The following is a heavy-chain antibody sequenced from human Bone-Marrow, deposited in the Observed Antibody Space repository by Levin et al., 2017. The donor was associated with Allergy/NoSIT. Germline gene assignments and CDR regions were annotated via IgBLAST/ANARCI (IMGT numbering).Heavy chain of an antibody. J-gene: IGHJ6*02. CDR3: ARDEGTYDSWSGYHNHAMDV. Sequence: PGGSLRLSCAASGFTFRSYAVHWVRQAPGKGLEWVALISYDGDNKYYADSVNGRFTISRDISKNTVYLQMNSLRPEDTAVYYCARDEGTYDSWSGYHNHAMDVWGQGTTVTVSS. CDR1: GFTFRSYA. V-gene: IGHV3-30*04. CDR2: ISYDGDNK. D-gene: IGHD3-3*01.